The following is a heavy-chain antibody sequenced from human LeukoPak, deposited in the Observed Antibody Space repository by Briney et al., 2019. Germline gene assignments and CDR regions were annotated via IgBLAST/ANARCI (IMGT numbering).Heavy chain of an antibody. CDR2: ISTSTSYI. CDR1: GFTFTTYS. V-gene: IGHV3-21*01. J-gene: IGHJ4*02. CDR3: ARDYYGDYYFDC. D-gene: IGHD4-17*01. Sequence: EGSLRLSCAASGFTFTTYSMNWVRQAPGKGLEWVSSISTSTSYIYYADSVKGRFTISRDNAKSSLYLQMNSLRVEDTAVYYCARDYYGDYYFDCWGQGTLVTVSS.